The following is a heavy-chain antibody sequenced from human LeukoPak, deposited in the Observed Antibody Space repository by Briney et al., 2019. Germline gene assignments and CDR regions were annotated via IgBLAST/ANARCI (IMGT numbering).Heavy chain of an antibody. Sequence: PSETLSLTCTASGGSISSYYWSWIRQPPGKGLEWIGYIYYSGSTNYNPSLKSRVTLSVDTSKNQFSLKLSSVTAADTAVYYCARDWRIGSSWWIDYWGQGTLVTVSP. D-gene: IGHD6-13*01. CDR1: GGSISSYY. CDR3: ARDWRIGSSWWIDY. CDR2: IYYSGST. J-gene: IGHJ4*02. V-gene: IGHV4-59*01.